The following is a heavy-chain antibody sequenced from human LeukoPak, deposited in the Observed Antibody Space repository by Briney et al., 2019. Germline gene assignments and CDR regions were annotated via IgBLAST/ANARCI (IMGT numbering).Heavy chain of an antibody. J-gene: IGHJ5*02. CDR3: ARGLTTGPALAQRVGIWFDP. Sequence: SETLSLTCAVYGGSFSGYYWSWIRQPPGKGLEWIGEINHSGSTNYNPSLKSRVTISVDTSKNQFSLKLSSVTAADTAVYYCARGLTTGPALAQRVGIWFDPWGQGTLVTVSS. CDR1: GGSFSGYY. D-gene: IGHD4/OR15-4a*01. CDR2: INHSGST. V-gene: IGHV4-34*01.